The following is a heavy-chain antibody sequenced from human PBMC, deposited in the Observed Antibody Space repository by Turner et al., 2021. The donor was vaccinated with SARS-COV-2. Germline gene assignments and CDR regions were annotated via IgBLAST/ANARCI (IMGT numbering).Heavy chain of an antibody. V-gene: IGHV4-39*01. D-gene: IGHD1-26*01. CDR1: GGSISSSTSY. Sequence: QLQLQESGPGLVKPSETLSLTCTVSGGSISSSTSYWGWIRQPPGKGLEWIGSIYYSGSTYYNAALKSRVTISGDTSKNQFSLKLSSVTAADTAVYYCARQSEWELRGDLDAFDIWGQGTMVTVSS. CDR3: ARQSEWELRGDLDAFDI. J-gene: IGHJ3*02. CDR2: IYYSGST.